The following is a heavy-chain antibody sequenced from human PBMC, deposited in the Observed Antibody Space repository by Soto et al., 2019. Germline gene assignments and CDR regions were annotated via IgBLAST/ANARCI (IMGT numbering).Heavy chain of an antibody. J-gene: IGHJ3*02. CDR1: GYSFTSYW. CDR3: ASPGEYCSSTSCYGSAFAI. Sequence: GESLKISCKGSGYSFTSYWIGWVRQMPGKGLEWMGIIYPGDSDTRYSPSFQGQVTISADKSISTAYLQWSSLKASDTAMYYCASPGEYCSSTSCYGSAFAIWGQGTMVTVSS. CDR2: IYPGDSDT. D-gene: IGHD2-2*01. V-gene: IGHV5-51*01.